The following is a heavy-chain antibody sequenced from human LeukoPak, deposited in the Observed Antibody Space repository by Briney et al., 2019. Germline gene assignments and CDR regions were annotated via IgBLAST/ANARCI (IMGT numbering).Heavy chain of an antibody. J-gene: IGHJ6*03. V-gene: IGHV3-23*01. CDR1: GFTFHDYA. Sequence: PGGSLRLSCAASGFTFHDYAMHWVRQAPGKGLEWVSAISGSGGSTYYADSVKGRFTISRDNSKNTLYLQMNSLRAEDTAVYYCARAVPAASLALYYMDVWGKGTTVTVSS. CDR3: ARAVPAASLALYYMDV. CDR2: ISGSGGST. D-gene: IGHD2-2*01.